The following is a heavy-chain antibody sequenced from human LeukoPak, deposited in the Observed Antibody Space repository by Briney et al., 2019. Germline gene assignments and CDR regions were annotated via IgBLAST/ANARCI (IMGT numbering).Heavy chain of an antibody. V-gene: IGHV1-18*01. J-gene: IGHJ1*01. CDR2: ISGYNGYT. CDR3: ARDKAVTTELTQYFHH. CDR1: GYTFTNYG. Sequence: ASVKVSCKASGYTFTNYGVSWVRQAPGQGLEWMGWISGYNGYTSYRVTMTTDTSTSTAYMELRSLTSDDTAVYYCARDKAVTTELTQYFHHWGQGTLVTVSS. D-gene: IGHD4-11*01.